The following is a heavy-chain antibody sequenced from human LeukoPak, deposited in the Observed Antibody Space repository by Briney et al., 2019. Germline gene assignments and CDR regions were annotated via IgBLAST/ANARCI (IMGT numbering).Heavy chain of an antibody. D-gene: IGHD2-15*01. V-gene: IGHV3-23*01. J-gene: IGHJ3*02. Sequence: GGSLRLSCAASGFTFSSYAMSWVRQAPGKGLEWVSAISGSGGSTYYADSVKGRFTISRDNSKNTLYLQMNSLRAEDTAVYYYAKDGYCSGGSCYRPDAFDIWGQGTMVTVSS. CDR1: GFTFSSYA. CDR3: AKDGYCSGGSCYRPDAFDI. CDR2: ISGSGGST.